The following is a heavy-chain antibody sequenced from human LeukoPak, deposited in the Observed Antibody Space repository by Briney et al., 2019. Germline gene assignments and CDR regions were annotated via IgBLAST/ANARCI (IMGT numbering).Heavy chain of an antibody. D-gene: IGHD3-16*01. J-gene: IGHJ4*02. Sequence: PSETLSLTCTVSGGSISSGSYYWSWIRQPAGKGLEWIGRIYNSGSTNYNPSLKSRVTISVDTSKNQFSLKLSSVTAADTAVYYCARGHMITFGGVSPGFDYWGQGTLVTVSS. CDR2: IYNSGST. CDR1: GGSISSGSYY. V-gene: IGHV4-61*02. CDR3: ARGHMITFGGVSPGFDY.